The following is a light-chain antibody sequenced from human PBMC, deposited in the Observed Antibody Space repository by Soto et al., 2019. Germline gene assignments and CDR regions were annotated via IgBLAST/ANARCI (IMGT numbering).Light chain of an antibody. J-gene: IGLJ2*01. CDR2: DNT. CDR3: QSYDSSLSASV. Sequence: QSALTQPPSVSGAPGQRVTISCTGSGSNIGAHYAVHWYQHLPGTAPKLLIHDNTDRPSGVPDRFSGSKSGTSASLAITGLQAEDEAYYFCQSYDSSLSASVFGGGTKLTVL. V-gene: IGLV1-40*01. CDR1: GSNIGAHYA.